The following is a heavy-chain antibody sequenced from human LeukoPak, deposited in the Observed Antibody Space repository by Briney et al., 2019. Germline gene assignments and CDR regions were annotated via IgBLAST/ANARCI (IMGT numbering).Heavy chain of an antibody. CDR2: IYSGGST. CDR3: ARGGVTLIVPIF. Sequence: PGWSLRLSCAASGFTVTNNYMTWVRQAPGKGLEWVSVIYSGGSTYYADSVKGRFTISRDNSKNTLYLQMNSLRAEDTAVYYCARGGVTLIVPIFWGQGTLVTVSS. V-gene: IGHV3-53*01. J-gene: IGHJ4*02. CDR1: GFTVTNNY. D-gene: IGHD3-10*01.